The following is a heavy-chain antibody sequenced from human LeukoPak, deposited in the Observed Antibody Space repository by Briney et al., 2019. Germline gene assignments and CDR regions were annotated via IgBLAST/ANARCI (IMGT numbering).Heavy chain of an antibody. J-gene: IGHJ4*02. D-gene: IGHD4-17*01. CDR3: ARDRIHDYGDL. V-gene: IGHV3-48*01. CDR2: IDSSASTT. CDR1: KFYFSTYD. Sequence: GGSLRLSCTASKFYFSTYDMNLVRQVPGKGLEWVSYIDSSASTTYYADSVKGRFTISRDNAKNSLYLQMNSLRAEDTAVYYCARDRIHDYGDLWGQGTLVTVSS.